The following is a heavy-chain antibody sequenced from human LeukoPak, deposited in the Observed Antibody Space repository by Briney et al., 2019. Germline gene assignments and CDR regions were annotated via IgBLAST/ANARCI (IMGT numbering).Heavy chain of an antibody. CDR1: GGSISSGGYY. J-gene: IGHJ5*02. Sequence: SQTLSLTCTVSGGSISSGGYYWSWNRQPPGKGLEWIGYIYHSGSTYYNPSLKSRVTISVDRSKNQFSLKLSSVTAADTAVYYCARAWGIEAFGWFDPWGQGTLVTVSS. V-gene: IGHV4-30-2*01. CDR2: IYHSGST. D-gene: IGHD3-3*02. CDR3: ARAWGIEAFGWFDP.